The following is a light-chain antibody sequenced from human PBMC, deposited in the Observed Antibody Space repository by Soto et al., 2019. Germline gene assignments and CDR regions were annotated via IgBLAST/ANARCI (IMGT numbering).Light chain of an antibody. CDR3: QYYNRAPFT. V-gene: IGKV1-27*01. J-gene: IGKJ4*01. CDR2: SAA. CDR1: QGITTY. Sequence: DIQLTQSPSSLSASVGVRVTITCRASQGITTYLAWYQQKPGKVPKILVHSAATLHAGVPSRFSGGGSGTRFTLTISGIQPEDFATYYCQYYNRAPFTFGGGTKVDIK.